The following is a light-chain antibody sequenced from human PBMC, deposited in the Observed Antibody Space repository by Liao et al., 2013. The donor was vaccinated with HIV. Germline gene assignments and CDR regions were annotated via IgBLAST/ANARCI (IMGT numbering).Light chain of an antibody. CDR1: KLGDKY. CDR2: KDS. J-gene: IGLJ1*01. Sequence: SYELTQPPSVSVSPGQTARITCSGDKLGDKYACWYQQKPGQSPVLVIYKDSKRPSGIPERFSGSNSGNTATLTISRVEAGDEADYYCQVWDSNSDHYVFGTGTKVTVL. V-gene: IGLV3-1*01. CDR3: QVWDSNSDHYV.